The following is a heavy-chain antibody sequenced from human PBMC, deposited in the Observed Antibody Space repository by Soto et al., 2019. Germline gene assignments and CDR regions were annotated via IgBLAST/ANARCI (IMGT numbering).Heavy chain of an antibody. J-gene: IGHJ4*02. CDR1: GFVFDDYA. D-gene: IGHD3-10*01. CDR3: AKDTDPGEVLDVSYFDH. Sequence: EVQLVESGGGLVQPGRSLRLSCAASGFVFDDYAMHWVRQPPGKGLEWVSSISWNSGNIGYADSMKGRFTISRDIAKNSLYLQMNSLGTDDTALYYCAKDTDPGEVLDVSYFDHWGRGTLVTVSS. V-gene: IGHV3-9*01. CDR2: ISWNSGNI.